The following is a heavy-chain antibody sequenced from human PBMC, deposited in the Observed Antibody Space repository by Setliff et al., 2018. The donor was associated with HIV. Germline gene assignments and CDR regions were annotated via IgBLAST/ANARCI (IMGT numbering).Heavy chain of an antibody. CDR1: GYTLTTFG. D-gene: IGHD1-26*01. CDR3: ARVGSYWSTFDY. Sequence: ASVKVSCKASGYTLTTFGISWVRQVPGQGLEWMGWINTETGNPMYAQGFKGRFVFSLDTSVSTAYLQMSTLKTEDTAIYYCARVGSYWSTFDYWGQGALVTVSS. CDR2: INTETGNP. V-gene: IGHV7-4-1*02. J-gene: IGHJ4*02.